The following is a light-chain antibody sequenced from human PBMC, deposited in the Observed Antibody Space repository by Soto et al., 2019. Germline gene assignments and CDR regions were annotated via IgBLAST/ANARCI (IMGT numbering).Light chain of an antibody. CDR1: QSVSSSS. CDR2: GAS. Sequence: EIVLTQSPGTLSLSPGERATLSFRASQSVSSSSLAWYQQMPGQAPRLLMYGASSRATGVPDRFSGSGSGTDFTLTITRLEPEDFAVYYCHQYGTSPLTFGGGTKVDIK. V-gene: IGKV3-20*01. J-gene: IGKJ4*01. CDR3: HQYGTSPLT.